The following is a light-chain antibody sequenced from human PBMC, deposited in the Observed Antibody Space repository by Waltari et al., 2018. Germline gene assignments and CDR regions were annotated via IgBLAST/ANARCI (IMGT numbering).Light chain of an antibody. J-gene: IGKJ2*01. CDR1: QSVSSY. V-gene: IGKV3-11*01. CDR2: DAS. CDR3: QQRSNWPPYT. Sequence: ELVLTQSPATLSWSPGERATLSCRASQSVSSYLAWYQQKPGQAPRFLIYDASNRATGIPARFSGSGSGTDLTLTISSLEPEDFAVYYCQQRSNWPPYTFGHGTKLEIK.